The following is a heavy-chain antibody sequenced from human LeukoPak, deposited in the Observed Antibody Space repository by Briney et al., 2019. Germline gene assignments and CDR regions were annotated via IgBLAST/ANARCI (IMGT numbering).Heavy chain of an antibody. CDR2: IYYSGST. CDR3: ARGGSGSYYIGRSEGGMTDFDY. CDR1: GGSISSGDYY. D-gene: IGHD3-10*01. V-gene: IGHV4-30-4*08. J-gene: IGHJ4*02. Sequence: SETLSLTCTVSGGSISSGDYYWSWIRQPPGKGLEWIGYIYYSGSTYYNPSLKSRVTISVDTSKNQLSLKLSSVAAADTAVYYCARGGSGSYYIGRSEGGMTDFDYWGQGTLVTVSS.